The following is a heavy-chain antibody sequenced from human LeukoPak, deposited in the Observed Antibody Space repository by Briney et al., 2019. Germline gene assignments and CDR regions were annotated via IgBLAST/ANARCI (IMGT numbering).Heavy chain of an antibody. Sequence: PGGSLRLSCAASGFTFSSYSMNWVRQAPGKGLEWVSAISGSGGSTYYADSVKGRFTISRDNSKNTLYLQMNSLRAEDTAVYYCAKPPGDYAYFDYWGQGTLVTVSS. CDR1: GFTFSSYS. CDR2: ISGSGGST. CDR3: AKPPGDYAYFDY. D-gene: IGHD4-17*01. V-gene: IGHV3-23*01. J-gene: IGHJ4*02.